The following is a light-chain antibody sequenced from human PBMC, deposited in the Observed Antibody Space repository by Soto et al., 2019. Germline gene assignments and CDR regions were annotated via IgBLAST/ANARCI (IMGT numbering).Light chain of an antibody. V-gene: IGKV3D-15*01. J-gene: IGKJ4*01. CDR3: QRYDDLPLT. Sequence: EILMTQSPATLSVSPGERATLSCRTRQSVSTNLAWYQQKPGQAPSLLIYDASTRASGIPARFSGSGSGTDFTLTITSLQSEDFALYYCQRYDDLPLTFGGGTKVEIK. CDR1: QSVSTN. CDR2: DAS.